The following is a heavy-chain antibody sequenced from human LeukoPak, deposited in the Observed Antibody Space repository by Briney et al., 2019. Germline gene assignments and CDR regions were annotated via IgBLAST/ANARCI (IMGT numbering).Heavy chain of an antibody. D-gene: IGHD6-13*01. CDR2: ISSSSSTI. V-gene: IGHV3-48*04. Sequence: GGSLRLSCAASGFTFSSYSMNWVRQAPGKGLEWVSYISSSSSTIYYADSVKGRFTISRDNAKNSLYLQMNSLRAEDTAVYYCARRIAAATSDYYYYYMDVWGKGTTVTVPS. CDR3: ARRIAAATSDYYYYYMDV. CDR1: GFTFSSYS. J-gene: IGHJ6*03.